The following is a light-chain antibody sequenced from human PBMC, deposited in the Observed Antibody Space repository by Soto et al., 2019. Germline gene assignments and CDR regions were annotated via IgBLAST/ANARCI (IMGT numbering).Light chain of an antibody. CDR3: KQRCSWPLT. V-gene: IGKV3-11*01. J-gene: IGKJ4*01. CDR1: QIVDSY. CDR2: DAS. Sequence: EIVLTQSPATLSLSPGERATLSCSASQIVDSYLVWYQQKPGQAPRLLISDASNRATGIPARFSGSGSRTDFTITISSIQTEDFALYCFKQRCSWPLTFGGGTWVEIK.